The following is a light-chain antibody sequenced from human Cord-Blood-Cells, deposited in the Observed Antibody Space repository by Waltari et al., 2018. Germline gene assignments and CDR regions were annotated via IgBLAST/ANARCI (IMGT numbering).Light chain of an antibody. CDR1: SSTIGSNT. V-gene: IGLV1-44*01. CDR3: AAWDDSLNGVV. J-gene: IGLJ2*01. CDR2: SNK. Sequence: QSVLTQPPSASGTPGQRVTISCSGSSSTIGSNTVNWYQQLPGTAPKRLIYSNKTRPSGVPDRCSGSKSGTSASLASSGLQSEDEADYYCAAWDDSLNGVVFGGGTKLTVL.